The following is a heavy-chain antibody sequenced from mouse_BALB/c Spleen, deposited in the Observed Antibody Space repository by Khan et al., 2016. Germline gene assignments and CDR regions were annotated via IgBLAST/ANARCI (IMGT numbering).Heavy chain of an antibody. CDR1: GFNIKDTY. J-gene: IGHJ2*01. CDR3: ARSRRRSYYFDY. V-gene: IGHV14-3*02. D-gene: IGHD1-1*01. CDR2: IDPANGNT. Sequence: EVQLQESGAELVKPGASVKLSCTASGFNIKDTYMHWVKQRPEQGLEWIGRIDPANGNTKYDPKFQGKATITADTSSNTAYLQLSSLTSEDTAVYYFARSRRRSYYFDYWGQGTTLTVSS.